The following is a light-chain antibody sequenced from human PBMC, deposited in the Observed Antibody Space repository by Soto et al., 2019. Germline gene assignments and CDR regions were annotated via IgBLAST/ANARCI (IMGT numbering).Light chain of an antibody. J-gene: IGKJ1*01. CDR2: AAS. Sequence: GERVTLSCRASQSVSSSYLTWYQQKPGKAPKLLIYAASSLQSGVPSRFSGSGSGTDFTLTISSLQPEDFATYYCQQSYSTPRTFGQGTKVDIK. CDR3: QQSYSTPRT. V-gene: IGKV1-39*01. CDR1: QSVSSSY.